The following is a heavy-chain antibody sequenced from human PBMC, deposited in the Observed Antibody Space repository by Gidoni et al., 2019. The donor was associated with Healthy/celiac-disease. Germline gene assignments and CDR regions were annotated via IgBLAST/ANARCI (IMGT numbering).Heavy chain of an antibody. J-gene: IGHJ4*02. CDR2: IYYSGST. D-gene: IGHD1-26*01. Sequence: GGSISSSSYYWGWIRQPPGKGLEWIGSIYYSGSTYYNPSLKSRVTISVDTSKNQFSLKLSSVTAADTAVYYCARVRSGSYSSFDYWGQGTLVTVSS. V-gene: IGHV4-39*07. CDR1: GGSISSSSYY. CDR3: ARVRSGSYSSFDY.